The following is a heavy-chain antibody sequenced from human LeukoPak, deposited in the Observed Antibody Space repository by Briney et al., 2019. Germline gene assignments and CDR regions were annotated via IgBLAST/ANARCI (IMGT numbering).Heavy chain of an antibody. V-gene: IGHV3-23*01. CDR3: AKDRDDYGDYAFDY. D-gene: IGHD4-17*01. J-gene: IGHJ4*02. CDR2: ISRNGDLT. CDR1: GFILTNYV. Sequence: GGSLRLSCAASGFILTNYVMNWVRQVPGKGLEWVSGISRNGDLTYYGDSVKGRFTISRDNSRNTLYLQINSLRAEDTALYYCAKDRDDYGDYAFDYWGQGTLVTVSS.